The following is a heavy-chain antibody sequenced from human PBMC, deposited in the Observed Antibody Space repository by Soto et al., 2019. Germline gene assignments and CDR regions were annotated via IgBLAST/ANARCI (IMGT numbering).Heavy chain of an antibody. D-gene: IGHD1-26*01. CDR3: VSDGVGGTTFFGYFDY. CDR2: IRHDGSNI. Sequence: QVQLVESGGGVVQSGRSLRLSCAASGFNFNVYGMHWVRQTPGKGLEWVAVIRHDGSNIHYGDSVKGRFTISRDNSKNTVYLEMNSLRDEDTAVYYCVSDGVGGTTFFGYFDYWGQGTLVPVSS. V-gene: IGHV3-33*01. CDR1: GFNFNVYG. J-gene: IGHJ4*02.